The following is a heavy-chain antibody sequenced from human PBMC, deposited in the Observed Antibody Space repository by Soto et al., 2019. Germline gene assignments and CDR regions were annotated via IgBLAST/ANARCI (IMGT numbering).Heavy chain of an antibody. CDR2: IYHSGST. D-gene: IGHD1-1*01. J-gene: IGHJ6*02. V-gene: IGHV4-4*02. CDR1: GGSISSSNW. CDR3: ASRTTGLYYYYGMDV. Sequence: SETLSLTCAVSGGSISSSNWWSWVRQPPGKGLEWIGEIYHSGSTNYNPSLKSRVTISVDKSKNQFSLKLSSVTAADTAVYYCASRTTGLYYYYGMDVWGQGTTVTVSS.